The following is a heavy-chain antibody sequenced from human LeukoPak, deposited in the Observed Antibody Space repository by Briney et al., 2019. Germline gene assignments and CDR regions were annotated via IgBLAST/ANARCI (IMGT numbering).Heavy chain of an antibody. V-gene: IGHV3-7*04. CDR3: TRGYVGIDY. CDR2: IKQDGSEK. J-gene: IGHJ4*02. CDR1: GFTFSSYW. Sequence: GGSLRLSCAASGFTFSSYWMSWVRQAPGKGLEWVANIKQDGSEKYYVDSVKGRFTISRDNAKNSVYLQMNSLRVEDTAVYYCTRGYVGIDYWGQGTLVTVSS. D-gene: IGHD5-12*01.